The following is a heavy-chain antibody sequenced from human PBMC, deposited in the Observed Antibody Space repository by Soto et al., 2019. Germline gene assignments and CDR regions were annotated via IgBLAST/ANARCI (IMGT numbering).Heavy chain of an antibody. CDR1: GGTFSSYA. CDR2: IIPIFGTA. D-gene: IGHD3-10*01. V-gene: IGHV1-69*13. Sequence: ASVKVSCKASGGTFSSYAISWVRQAPGQGLEWMGGIIPIFGTANYAQKFQGRVTITADESTSTAYMELSSLRSEDTAVYYCAREKDYYGSGSYYRCFDYWGQGTQVTVSS. CDR3: AREKDYYGSGSYYRCFDY. J-gene: IGHJ4*02.